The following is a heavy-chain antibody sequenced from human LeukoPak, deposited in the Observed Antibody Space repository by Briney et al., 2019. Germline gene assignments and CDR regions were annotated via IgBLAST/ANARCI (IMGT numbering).Heavy chain of an antibody. D-gene: IGHD3-10*01. CDR3: ARNLWFGEEALGS. CDR1: GGSINSGGHY. Sequence: SETLSLTCTISGGSINSGGHYWSWIRQHPGKGLEWIGYIYYSGSTFSNAALESRATISADTSKTQFSLRLSAVTAADTAVYYCARNLWFGEEALGSWGQGTLVTVSS. CDR2: IYYSGST. J-gene: IGHJ5*02. V-gene: IGHV4-31*02.